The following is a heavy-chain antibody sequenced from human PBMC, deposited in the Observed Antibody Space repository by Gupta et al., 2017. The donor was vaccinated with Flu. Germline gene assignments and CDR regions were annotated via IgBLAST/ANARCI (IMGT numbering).Heavy chain of an antibody. Sequence: EVQLVESGGGLVQPGGSLRLSCAASGFTVSSSWMTWVRQAPGKGLEWVANINEDGSTKNYVDSVMGRFTISRDNAKNSLFLQMDSLRAEDTAVYYCARDRAYNCFDDGGQGTLVTVSS. CDR2: INEDGSTK. J-gene: IGHJ4*02. D-gene: IGHD4-4*01. CDR3: ARDRAYNCFDD. CDR1: GFTVSSSW. V-gene: IGHV3-7*01.